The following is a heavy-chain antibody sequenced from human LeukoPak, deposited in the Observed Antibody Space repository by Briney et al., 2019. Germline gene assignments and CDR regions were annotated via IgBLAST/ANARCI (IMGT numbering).Heavy chain of an antibody. Sequence: SETLSLTCTVSGGSISSYYWSWIRQPPGKGLEWIGYIYYSGSTNYNPSHKSRVTISVDTSKNQFSLKLSSVTAADTAVYYCARGGYDILTGYYSFDYWGQGTLVTVSS. V-gene: IGHV4-59*01. D-gene: IGHD3-9*01. CDR3: ARGGYDILTGYYSFDY. CDR2: IYYSGST. CDR1: GGSISSYY. J-gene: IGHJ4*02.